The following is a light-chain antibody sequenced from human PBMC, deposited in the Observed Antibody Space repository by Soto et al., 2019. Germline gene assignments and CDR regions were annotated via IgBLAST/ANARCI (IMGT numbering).Light chain of an antibody. CDR2: GAS. CDR3: QQYGSSPST. CDR1: LSISSD. V-gene: IGKV3-20*01. Sequence: ELLMTQSPATLSVSPGGRATLSCRASLSISSDLAWYQQKPGQAPRLLIYGASSRATGIPDRFSGSGSGTDFTLTISRLEPEDFAVYYCQQYGSSPSTFGQGTKVDIK. J-gene: IGKJ1*01.